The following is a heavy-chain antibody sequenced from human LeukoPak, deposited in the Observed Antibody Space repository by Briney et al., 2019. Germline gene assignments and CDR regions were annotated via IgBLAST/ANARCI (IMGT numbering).Heavy chain of an antibody. CDR1: RFTLGTYW. J-gene: IGHJ4*02. V-gene: IGHV3-7*01. D-gene: IGHD6-13*01. Sequence: GGSLRLSCAASRFTLGTYWMTWVRQGPGKGLEWVANIKQDGSEKYYVDSVKGRFIVSRDNAKNSLFLQMNSLRAEDTGVYYCARDRGQLVNWGQGTLVTVSS. CDR2: IKQDGSEK. CDR3: ARDRGQLVN.